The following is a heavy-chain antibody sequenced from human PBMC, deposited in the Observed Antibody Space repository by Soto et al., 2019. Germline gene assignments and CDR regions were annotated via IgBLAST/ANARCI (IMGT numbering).Heavy chain of an antibody. D-gene: IGHD2-15*01. Sequence: PGGSLRLSCAGSGFSFGDSYMSWIRQAPGKGLEWLSYISPGSRYPAYADSVKGRFTISRDNAKRSLYLQMMSLTAEDTAVYYCVRGGGGGLFDPWGQGTLVTVSS. CDR3: VRGGGGGLFDP. V-gene: IGHV3-11*06. CDR2: ISPGSRYP. J-gene: IGHJ5*02. CDR1: GFSFGDSY.